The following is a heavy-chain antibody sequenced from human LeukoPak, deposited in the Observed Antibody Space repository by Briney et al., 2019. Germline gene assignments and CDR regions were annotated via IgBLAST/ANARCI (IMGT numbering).Heavy chain of an antibody. D-gene: IGHD1-26*01. V-gene: IGHV3-23*01. CDR2: ISSSGGST. CDR3: AKGGKWDVTPFDY. CDR1: GFTFRSYA. Sequence: GGSLRLSCAASGFTFRSYAMSWVRQAPGKGLEWVSAISSSGGSTYHADSVRGRFTISRDNSKNTQYLQMNSLRVEDTAVYYCAKGGKWDVTPFDYWGQGTLVTVSS. J-gene: IGHJ4*02.